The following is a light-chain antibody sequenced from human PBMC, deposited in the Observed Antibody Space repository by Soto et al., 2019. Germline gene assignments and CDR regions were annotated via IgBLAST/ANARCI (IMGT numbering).Light chain of an antibody. CDR1: SSNIGSNS. J-gene: IGLJ1*01. V-gene: IGLV1-44*01. Sequence: QSVLTQPPSASGTPGQRVTISCSGSSSNIGSNSVNWYQQLPGTAPKLLIHSKNQRPSGVPDRFSGSKSGNTASLTVSGLQADDEADYYCCSYAGSNNYYLFGPGTKLTVL. CDR2: SKN. CDR3: CSYAGSNNYYL.